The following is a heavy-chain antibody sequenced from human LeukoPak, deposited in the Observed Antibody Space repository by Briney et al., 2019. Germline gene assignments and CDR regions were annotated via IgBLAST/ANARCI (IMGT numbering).Heavy chain of an antibody. CDR3: SRDKQPGDY. CDR2: IYYSGST. CDR1: GGSISSSSYY. D-gene: IGHD5-18*01. V-gene: IGHV4-39*02. Sequence: PSETLSLTCTVSGGSISSSSYYWGWVRQPPGKGLEWIGSIYYSGSTYYNPSLKSRVTISVDTSKNQFSLKLSSVTAADTAVYYCSRDKQPGDYWGPGTLVTVSS. J-gene: IGHJ4*02.